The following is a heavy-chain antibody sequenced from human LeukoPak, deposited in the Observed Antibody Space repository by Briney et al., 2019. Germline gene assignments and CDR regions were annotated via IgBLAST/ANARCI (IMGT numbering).Heavy chain of an antibody. J-gene: IGHJ4*02. CDR1: GGSISSSSYY. CDR3: ATQVKRLYASDFDY. CDR2: IYYSGGT. Sequence: PSETLSLTCTVSGGSISSSSYYWGWTRQPPGKGLEWIGSIYYSGGTYYNPSLKSRVTMSVDTSKNQFSLKLSSVTAADTAVYYCATQVKRLYASDFDYWRQVTLVTVSS. V-gene: IGHV4-39*01. D-gene: IGHD2-8*01.